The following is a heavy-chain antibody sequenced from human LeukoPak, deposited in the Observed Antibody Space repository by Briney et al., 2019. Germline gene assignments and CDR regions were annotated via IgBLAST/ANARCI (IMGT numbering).Heavy chain of an antibody. J-gene: IGHJ4*02. CDR2: IYSGGST. Sequence: PGGSLRLSCAASGFTVSSNYMSWVRQAPGKGLEWVSVIYSGGSTYYADSVKGRFTISRDISKNTLYLQMNSLRAEDTAVYYCAKDQSDSGWPPSYFDYWGQGTLVTVSS. V-gene: IGHV3-53*01. CDR3: AKDQSDSGWPPSYFDY. CDR1: GFTVSSNY. D-gene: IGHD6-19*01.